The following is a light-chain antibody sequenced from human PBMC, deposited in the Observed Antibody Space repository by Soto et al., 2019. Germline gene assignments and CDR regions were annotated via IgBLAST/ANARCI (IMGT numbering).Light chain of an antibody. J-gene: IGKJ1*01. Sequence: AIRMTQSPSSLSASTGDRVTITCRASQGISSYLAWYQQKPGKAPKLLIYAASTLQSGVPSRYSGSGSGTEFTLTISCLQSEDFATYYCQQYYSCPPTFGQGTKVEIK. CDR2: AAS. V-gene: IGKV1-8*01. CDR1: QGISSY. CDR3: QQYYSCPPT.